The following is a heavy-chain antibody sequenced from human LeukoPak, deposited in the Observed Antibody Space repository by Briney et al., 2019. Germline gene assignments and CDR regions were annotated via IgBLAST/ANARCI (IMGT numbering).Heavy chain of an antibody. CDR1: GFTFSSYW. CDR3: ARGSLGAHYFDY. V-gene: IGHV4-59*01. D-gene: IGHD1-26*01. Sequence: GSLRLSCAASGFTFSSYWMSWVRQAPGKGLEWIGSIYESGSTHYNPSLKSRVTISVDTSKNQFSLKLSSVTAADTAVYYCARGSLGAHYFDYWGQGTLVTVSS. J-gene: IGHJ4*02. CDR2: IYESGST.